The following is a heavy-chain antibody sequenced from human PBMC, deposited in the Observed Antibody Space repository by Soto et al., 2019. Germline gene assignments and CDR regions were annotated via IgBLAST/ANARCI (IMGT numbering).Heavy chain of an antibody. J-gene: IGHJ4*02. CDR1: GGSISSYY. CDR3: ARRDGGSFDY. V-gene: IGHV4-59*01. D-gene: IGHD2-15*01. CDR2: IYYSGST. Sequence: PSETLSLTCTVSGGSISSYYWSWVRQPPGKGLEWIGYIYYSGSTNYNPSLKSRVTISVDTSKNQFSLKLSSVTAADTAVYYCARRDGGSFDYWGQGTLVTVSS.